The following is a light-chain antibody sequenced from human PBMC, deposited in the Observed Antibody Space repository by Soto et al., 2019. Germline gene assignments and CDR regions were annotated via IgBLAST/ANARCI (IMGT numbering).Light chain of an antibody. CDR1: QSVSTY. J-gene: IGKJ5*01. CDR2: DTS. Sequence: EIVLTQSPVTLSLSPGDRATLSCRASQSVSTYLAWYRQKPGQPPRLLIYDTSNRATGVPPRFSGSRSGTDFTLTISSVEPEDFALYFCHQRNTFGQGTRLEIK. V-gene: IGKV3-11*01. CDR3: HQRNT.